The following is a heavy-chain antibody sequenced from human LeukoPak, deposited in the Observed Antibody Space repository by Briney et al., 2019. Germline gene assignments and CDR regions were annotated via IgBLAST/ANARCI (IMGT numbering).Heavy chain of an antibody. CDR3: ARQTGSGLFILP. CDR1: GVSISSSNSY. CDR2: IYYSGNT. V-gene: IGHV4-39*01. Sequence: SETLSLTCTVSGVSISSSNSYWGWIRQPPGKGLEWIGSIYYSGNTCYNASLKSQVSISIDTSKNQFSLRLTSVTAADRAVYYCARQTGSGLFILPGGQGTLVTVSS. J-gene: IGHJ4*02. D-gene: IGHD3/OR15-3a*01.